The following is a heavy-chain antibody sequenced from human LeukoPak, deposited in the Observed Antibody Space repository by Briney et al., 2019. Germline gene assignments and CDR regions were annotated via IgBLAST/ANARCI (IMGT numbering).Heavy chain of an antibody. CDR2: ISGSGGST. V-gene: IGHV3-23*01. Sequence: GGSLRLSCAASGFTFSGYWMNWVRQAPGKGLEWVSAISGSGGSTYYADSVKGRFTISRDNSKNTLYLQMNSLRAEDTGVYYCAKDLSSGSRRAYWGQGTLVTVSS. J-gene: IGHJ4*02. CDR3: AKDLSSGSRRAY. CDR1: GFTFSGYW. D-gene: IGHD6-19*01.